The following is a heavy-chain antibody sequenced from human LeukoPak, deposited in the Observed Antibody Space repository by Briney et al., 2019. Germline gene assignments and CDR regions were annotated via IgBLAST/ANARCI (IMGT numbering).Heavy chain of an antibody. CDR2: IYYSGST. Sequence: SETLSLTCTVSGGSISSYYWSWIRQPPGKGLEWIGYIYYSGSTNYNPSLKSRVTISVDTSKNQFSLKLSSVNAADTAVYYCARGGDDYVWGSPNWFDPWGQGTLVTVSS. CDR3: ARGGDDYVWGSPNWFDP. V-gene: IGHV4-59*01. CDR1: GGSISSYY. D-gene: IGHD3-16*01. J-gene: IGHJ5*02.